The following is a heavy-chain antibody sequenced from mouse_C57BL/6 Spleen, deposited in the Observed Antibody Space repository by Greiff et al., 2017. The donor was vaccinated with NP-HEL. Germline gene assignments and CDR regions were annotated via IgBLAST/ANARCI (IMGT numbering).Heavy chain of an antibody. CDR1: GYTFTDYY. CDR3: ARPYYGSNAWFAY. Sequence: EVQLQQSGPELVKPGASVKISCKASGYTFTDYYMNWVKQSHGKSLEWIGDINPNNGGTSYNQKFKGKATLTVDKSSSTAYMELRSLTFEDSAVYYCARPYYGSNAWFAYWGQGTLVTVSA. CDR2: INPNNGGT. V-gene: IGHV1-26*01. D-gene: IGHD1-1*01. J-gene: IGHJ3*01.